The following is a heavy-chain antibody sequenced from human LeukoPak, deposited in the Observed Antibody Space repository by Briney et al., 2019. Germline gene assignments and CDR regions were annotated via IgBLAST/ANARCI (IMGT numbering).Heavy chain of an antibody. CDR3: ARDRDSSSHYFDY. D-gene: IGHD6-6*01. CDR2: IKQDGSEK. J-gene: IGHJ4*02. Sequence: PGGSLRLSCAASGFTFSSYWMSWVRQAPGKGLEWVANIKQDGSEKYYVDSVKGRFTLSRDNSKYTLYLQMNSLRAEDTAVYFCARDRDSSSHYFDYWGQGALVTVSS. V-gene: IGHV3-7*01. CDR1: GFTFSSYW.